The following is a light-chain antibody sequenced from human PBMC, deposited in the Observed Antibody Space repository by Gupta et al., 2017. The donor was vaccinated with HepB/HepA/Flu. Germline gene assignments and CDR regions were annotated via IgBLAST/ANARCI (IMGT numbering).Light chain of an antibody. V-gene: IGKV3-20*01. CDR1: QSVSSSY. CDR3: QKYGSSPST. Sequence: IVFTPSPVTLSLSPGERSTLPCRASQSVSSSYLARYQQKPGQALSLHIYGVSRRATGIPDRVSGSGSGTDFTRTIIRLEADDFAVYYCQKYGSSPSTFGQGTRLEIK. J-gene: IGKJ5*01. CDR2: GVS.